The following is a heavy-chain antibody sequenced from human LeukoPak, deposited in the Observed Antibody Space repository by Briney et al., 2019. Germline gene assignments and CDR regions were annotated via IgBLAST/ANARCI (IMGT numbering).Heavy chain of an antibody. Sequence: SETLSLTCAVYGGSFSGYYWSWIRQPPGKGLEWIGEINHSGSTNYNPSLKSRVTISVDTSKNQFSLKLSSVTAADTVVYYCARGSSSWYGRPFDYWGQGTLVTVSS. CDR3: ARGSSSWYGRPFDY. J-gene: IGHJ4*02. D-gene: IGHD6-13*01. V-gene: IGHV4-34*01. CDR1: GGSFSGYY. CDR2: INHSGST.